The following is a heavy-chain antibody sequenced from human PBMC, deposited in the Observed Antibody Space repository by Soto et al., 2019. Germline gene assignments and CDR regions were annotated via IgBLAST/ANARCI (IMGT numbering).Heavy chain of an antibody. CDR3: AKERWTAVAGGPRDAFDI. V-gene: IGHV3-23*01. CDR2: ISGSGGST. Sequence: EVQLLESGGGLVQPGGSLRLSCAASGFTFSSYAMSWVRQAPGKGLEWVSAISGSGGSTYYADSVKGRFTISRDNSKNTLYLQMNSLRAEDTAVYYCAKERWTAVAGGPRDAFDIWGQGTMVTVSS. D-gene: IGHD6-19*01. CDR1: GFTFSSYA. J-gene: IGHJ3*02.